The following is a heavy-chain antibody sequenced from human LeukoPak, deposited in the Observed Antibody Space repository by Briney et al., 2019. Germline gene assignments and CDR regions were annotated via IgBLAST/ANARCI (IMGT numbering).Heavy chain of an antibody. CDR2: IDNDGNRP. Sequence: PGGSLRLSCAASGFTFSRYWMHWVRQAPGKGLVWVSRIDNDGNRPTYADSVKGRFTISRDNAKNTLYLQMNNLRAEDTAIYYCARDRPHNWFDPWGQGTLVTVSS. V-gene: IGHV3-74*01. CDR1: GFTFSRYW. J-gene: IGHJ5*02. CDR3: ARDRPHNWFDP.